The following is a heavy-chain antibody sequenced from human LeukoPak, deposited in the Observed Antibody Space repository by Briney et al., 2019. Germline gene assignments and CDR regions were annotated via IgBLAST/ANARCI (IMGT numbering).Heavy chain of an antibody. CDR2: IYYSGST. Sequence: SETLSLTCTVSGGSISSSSYYWGWIRQPPGKGLEWIGSIYYSGSTYYNPSLKSRVTISVDTSKNQFSLRLKFVTAADTAVYYCARLGGSRDFDYWGQGTLVTVSS. J-gene: IGHJ4*02. CDR3: ARLGGSRDFDY. CDR1: GGSISSSSYY. V-gene: IGHV4-39*07. D-gene: IGHD3-16*01.